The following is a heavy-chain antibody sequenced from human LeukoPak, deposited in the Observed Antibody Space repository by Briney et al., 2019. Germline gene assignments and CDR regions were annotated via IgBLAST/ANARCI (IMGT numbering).Heavy chain of an antibody. Sequence: GGSLRLSCAGSGFTFSACTISWVRQAPGKGLEWASAITSRSIEMFYADAVKGRFTISRDNAKKSVSLQMDSLRVEDTAVYYCVRADPAEAGPPDSWGQGTLVSVSS. CDR1: GFTFSACT. CDR2: ITSRSIEM. V-gene: IGHV3-21*01. J-gene: IGHJ4*02. CDR3: VRADPAEAGPPDS. D-gene: IGHD6-19*01.